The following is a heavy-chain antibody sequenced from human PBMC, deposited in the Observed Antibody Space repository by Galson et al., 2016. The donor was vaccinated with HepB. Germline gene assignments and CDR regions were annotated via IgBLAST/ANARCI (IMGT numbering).Heavy chain of an antibody. Sequence: SETLSLTCAVSGGSIRNNTWWSWVRQPPGKGLEWIGEVYHSGNTNYNPSLKSRVTISVDKSKNQFSLKLTSLTAADTAVYYFARTMTRGVSPIGYWVQGTLVTGSS. D-gene: IGHD3-10*01. CDR3: ARTMTRGVSPIGY. V-gene: IGHV4-4*02. CDR2: VYHSGNT. CDR1: GGSIRNNTW. J-gene: IGHJ4*02.